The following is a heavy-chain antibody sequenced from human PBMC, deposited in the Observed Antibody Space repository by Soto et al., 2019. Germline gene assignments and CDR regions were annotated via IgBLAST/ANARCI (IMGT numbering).Heavy chain of an antibody. V-gene: IGHV3-30*18. CDR1: GFTFSSYG. J-gene: IGHJ4*02. CDR3: VKPYCIGGSCYYIWDF. CDR2: ISSDGSNK. D-gene: IGHD2-15*01. Sequence: GGSLRLSCAASGFTFSSYGMHWVRQAPGKGLEWVAVISSDGSNKLYADSVKGRFTISRDNSKNTVHLQMNSLRAEDTVVYYCVKPYCIGGSCYYIWDFWGQGSLVTVSS.